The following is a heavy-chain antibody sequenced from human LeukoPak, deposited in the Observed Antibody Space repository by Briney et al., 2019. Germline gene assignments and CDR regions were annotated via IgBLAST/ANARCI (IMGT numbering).Heavy chain of an antibody. CDR1: GYSFTTYY. Sequence: ASAKVSCKASGYSFTTYYMHWVRQAPGQGLEWMGIINPSGGITGYAQKFQGRVTMARDTSTSTVYMELSSLRSEDTAVYYCARGYYYDSSAGPSEYWGQGTLVTVSS. J-gene: IGHJ4*02. V-gene: IGHV1-46*01. CDR2: INPSGGIT. D-gene: IGHD3-22*01. CDR3: ARGYYYDSSAGPSEY.